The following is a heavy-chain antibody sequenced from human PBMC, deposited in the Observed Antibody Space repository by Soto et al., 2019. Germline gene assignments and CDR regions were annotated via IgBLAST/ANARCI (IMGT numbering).Heavy chain of an antibody. D-gene: IGHD1-26*01. CDR3: ARARVGYGMDV. CDR1: GGSFSGYY. V-gene: IGHV4-34*01. Sequence: KTSETLSLTCAVYGGSFSGYYWSRIRQPPGKGLEWIGEINHSGSTNYNPSLKSRVTISVDTSKNQFSLKLSSVTAADTAVYYCARARVGYGMDVWGQGTTVTVSS. J-gene: IGHJ6*02. CDR2: INHSGST.